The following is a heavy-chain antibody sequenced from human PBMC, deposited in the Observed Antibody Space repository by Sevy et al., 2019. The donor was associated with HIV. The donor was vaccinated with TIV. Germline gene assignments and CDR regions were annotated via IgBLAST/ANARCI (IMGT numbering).Heavy chain of an antibody. Sequence: GGSLRLSCAGSGFTFSGYGMHWVRQAPGKGLEWVAVISYDGNNRYYADSVEGRFTISRDNSKNTLYLQMDSLRTEDTAVYYCAKSLLYGSSWKPYYYYGMDLWGQGTTVTVSS. CDR2: ISYDGNNR. CDR1: GFTFSGYG. CDR3: AKSLLYGSSWKPYYYYGMDL. V-gene: IGHV3-30*18. J-gene: IGHJ6*02. D-gene: IGHD6-13*01.